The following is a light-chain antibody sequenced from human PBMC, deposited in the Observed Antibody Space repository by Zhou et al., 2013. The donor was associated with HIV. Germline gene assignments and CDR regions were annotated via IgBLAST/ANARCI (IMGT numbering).Light chain of an antibody. CDR2: GAS. CDR3: QQFNNWPPWT. J-gene: IGKJ1*01. CDR1: QSVSSRY. Sequence: EIVLTQSPGTLSLSPGERATLSCRASQSVSSRYLAWYQQKPGQAPRVLIYGASIRATGIPARFSGSGSETEFFLTISNMQSEDSAIYYCQQFNNWPPWTFGQGTKIEIK. V-gene: IGKV3-15*01.